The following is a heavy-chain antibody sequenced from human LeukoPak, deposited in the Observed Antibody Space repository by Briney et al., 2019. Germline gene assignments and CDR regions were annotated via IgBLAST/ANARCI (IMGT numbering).Heavy chain of an antibody. J-gene: IGHJ4*02. D-gene: IGHD5-24*01. Sequence: ASVKVSCKASGYTFTSYAMNWVRQAPGQGLEWMGWINTNTGNPTYAQGFTGRFVFSLDTSVSTAYLQISSLKAEDTAVYYCARTFDVEMATIPGYWGQGTLVTVSS. CDR2: INTNTGNP. V-gene: IGHV7-4-1*02. CDR3: ARTFDVEMATIPGY. CDR1: GYTFTSYA.